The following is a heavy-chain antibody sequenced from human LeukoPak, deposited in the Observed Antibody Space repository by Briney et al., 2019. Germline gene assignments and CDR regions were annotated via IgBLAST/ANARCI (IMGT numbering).Heavy chain of an antibody. V-gene: IGHV4-31*03. D-gene: IGHD2-2*01. CDR2: IYYSGST. CDR3: AREGPGCSTSCYDIDY. J-gene: IGHJ4*02. Sequence: PSQTLSLTCTVSGGSISSGGYYWSWIRRHPGKGLEWIGYIYYSGSTNYNPSLKSRVTISVDTSKNQFSLKLSSVTAADTAVYYCAREGPGCSTSCYDIDYWGQGTLVTVSS. CDR1: GGSISSGGYY.